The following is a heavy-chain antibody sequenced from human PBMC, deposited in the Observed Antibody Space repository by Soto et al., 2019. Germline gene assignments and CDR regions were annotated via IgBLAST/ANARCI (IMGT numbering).Heavy chain of an antibody. J-gene: IGHJ4*02. V-gene: IGHV4-38-2*01. CDR1: GFSIQTSYF. CDR3: ARGRSFRLVGVPFDS. D-gene: IGHD3-16*02. CDR2: ISHSGRA. Sequence: PSETLSLTCGVSGFSIQTSYFWCWIRQPPGKGLEWIGMISHSGRAIYHPSFASRATISLDTTNNAFSLTLKSVTAADTAVYYCARGRSFRLVGVPFDSWGQGTLVTVSS.